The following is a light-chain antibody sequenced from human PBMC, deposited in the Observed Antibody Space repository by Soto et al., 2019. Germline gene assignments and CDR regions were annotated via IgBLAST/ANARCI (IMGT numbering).Light chain of an antibody. V-gene: IGLV1-47*01. CDR2: RNN. J-gene: IGLJ2*01. CDR3: AAWDDSLSGLVV. Sequence: QSVLTQPPSASGTPGQRVTISCSGSSSNIGSNYVYWYQQLPGTAPKLLIYRNNQRPSGVPDRFSGSKSGTSASLAISGPRSEDEADYYCAAWDDSLSGLVVFGGGTQHTVL. CDR1: SSNIGSNY.